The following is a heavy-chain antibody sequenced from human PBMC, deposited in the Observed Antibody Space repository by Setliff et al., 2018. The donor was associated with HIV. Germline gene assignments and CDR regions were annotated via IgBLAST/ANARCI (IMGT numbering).Heavy chain of an antibody. V-gene: IGHV4-4*07. Sequence: PSETLSLTCTVSGGSLKSYYWRWIRQPAGKGLQWIGRIYYVGWSKYNPSLEDRVPMSVDTSNNQFSLRLRSVTAADTAIYYCARSIHGGGSEPFDTWGQGILVTVSS. CDR3: ARSIHGGGSEPFDT. J-gene: IGHJ5*02. CDR2: IYYVGWS. D-gene: IGHD3-10*01. CDR1: GGSLKSYY.